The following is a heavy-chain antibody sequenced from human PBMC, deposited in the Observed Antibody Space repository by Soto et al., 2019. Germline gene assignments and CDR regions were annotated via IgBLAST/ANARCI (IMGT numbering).Heavy chain of an antibody. J-gene: IGHJ4*02. D-gene: IGHD3-3*01. CDR1: GGTFSSYA. V-gene: IGHV1-69*01. CDR2: IIPIFGTA. CDR3: VRLGGDKYDDERWEGRLDY. Sequence: QVQLVQSGAEVKKPGSSVKVSCKASGGTFSSYAISWVRQAPGQGLEWMGGIIPIFGTANYAQKFQGRVTITADESTSRAYRVLSSLRGEDTGVYDSVRLGGDKYDDERWEGRLDYGGKGTLVIVS.